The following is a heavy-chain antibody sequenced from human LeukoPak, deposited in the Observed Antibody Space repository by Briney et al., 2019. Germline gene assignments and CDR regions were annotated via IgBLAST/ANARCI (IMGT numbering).Heavy chain of an antibody. D-gene: IGHD6-19*01. Sequence: SETLSLTCTVSGGSISSGNYYWSWVRQHPEKGLEWIGYIYYSGNTYYNSSLKSRITISLDASKNQFSLKLSSVTAADTAMYYCARRIPVAGLFDYWGQGILVTVSS. CDR2: IYYSGNT. J-gene: IGHJ4*02. V-gene: IGHV4-31*03. CDR1: GGSISSGNYY. CDR3: ARRIPVAGLFDY.